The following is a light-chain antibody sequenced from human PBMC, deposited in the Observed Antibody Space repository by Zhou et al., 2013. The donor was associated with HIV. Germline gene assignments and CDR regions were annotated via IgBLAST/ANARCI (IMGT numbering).Light chain of an antibody. CDR3: QQRSNWPPTWT. Sequence: EIVLTQSPATLSLSPGERATLSCRASQSVSSYLAWYQQKPGQAPRLLIYDVSNRATGIPTRFSGSGSGTDFTLTISSLEPEDFAVYSCQQRSNWPPTWTFGQGTKVEIK. V-gene: IGKV3-11*01. J-gene: IGKJ1*01. CDR2: DVS. CDR1: QSVSSY.